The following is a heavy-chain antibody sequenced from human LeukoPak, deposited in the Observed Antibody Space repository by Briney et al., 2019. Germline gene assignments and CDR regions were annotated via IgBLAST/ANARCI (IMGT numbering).Heavy chain of an antibody. D-gene: IGHD6-13*01. Sequence: SETLSLTCTVSGGSISSSSYYWGWIRQPPGKGLEWIGSIYYSGSTYYNPSLKSRVTISEDTSKKQFSLKLSSVTAADTAVYYCARGMSSWHNYYYYGMDVWGQGTTVTVSS. V-gene: IGHV4-39*07. CDR1: GGSISSSSYY. CDR3: ARGMSSWHNYYYYGMDV. CDR2: IYYSGST. J-gene: IGHJ6*02.